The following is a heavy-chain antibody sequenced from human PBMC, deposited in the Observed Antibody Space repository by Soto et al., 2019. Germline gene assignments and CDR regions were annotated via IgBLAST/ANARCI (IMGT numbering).Heavy chain of an antibody. CDR3: ARHAAAAALHLFDY. CDR2: IYHSGST. Sequence: NPSETLSLTCTVSGGSVSSSGYYWGWIRQPPGKGLEWIASIYHSGSTYYNPSLKSRVTISVDTSKNQFSLKLSSVTAADTAVYYCARHAAAAALHLFDYWGQGTQVTVSS. V-gene: IGHV4-39*01. CDR1: GGSVSSSGYY. D-gene: IGHD6-13*01. J-gene: IGHJ4*02.